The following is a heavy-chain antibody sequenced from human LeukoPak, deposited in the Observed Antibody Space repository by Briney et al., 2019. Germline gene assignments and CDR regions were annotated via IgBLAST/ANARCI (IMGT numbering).Heavy chain of an antibody. CDR2: ISGSGGST. CDR1: GFTFSSYA. V-gene: IGHV3-23*01. D-gene: IGHD3-22*01. Sequence: GSLRLSCAASGFTFSSYAMSWVRQAPGKGLEWVSAISGSGGSTYYADSVKGRFTISRDNSKNTLYLQMNSLRAEDTAVYCCAKSLPPLRITMIVATDYWGQGTLVTVSS. J-gene: IGHJ4*02. CDR3: AKSLPPLRITMIVATDY.